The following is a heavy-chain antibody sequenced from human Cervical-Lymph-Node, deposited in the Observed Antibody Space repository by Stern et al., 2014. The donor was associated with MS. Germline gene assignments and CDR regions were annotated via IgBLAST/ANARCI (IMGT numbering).Heavy chain of an antibody. Sequence: EVQLVESGAEVKKPGESLRISCKGSGYSFTSYWISWVRQMPGKGLEWMGRIDPSDSYTNSSPSFQGHVTISADKSISTAYLQWSSLKASDTAMYYCARQDYYDSSGPTSTLDYWGQGTLVTVSS. V-gene: IGHV5-10-1*03. CDR2: IDPSDSYT. CDR3: ARQDYYDSSGPTSTLDY. CDR1: GYSFTSYW. D-gene: IGHD3-22*01. J-gene: IGHJ4*02.